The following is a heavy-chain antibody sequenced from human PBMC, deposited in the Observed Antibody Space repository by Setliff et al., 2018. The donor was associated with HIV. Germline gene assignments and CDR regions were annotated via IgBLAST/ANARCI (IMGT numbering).Heavy chain of an antibody. V-gene: IGHV4-4*07. CDR3: AKVFAYGIDGFDI. Sequence: SETLSLTCSVSGASITSHNWSWIRQAAGKGLEWIGRIYTRGNTNYNPSLRSRVTMSVDTSKNQFSLKVTSVTAADTAVYYCAKVFAYGIDGFDIWGQGTLVTVSS. J-gene: IGHJ3*02. CDR2: IYTRGNT. D-gene: IGHD4-17*01. CDR1: GASITSHN.